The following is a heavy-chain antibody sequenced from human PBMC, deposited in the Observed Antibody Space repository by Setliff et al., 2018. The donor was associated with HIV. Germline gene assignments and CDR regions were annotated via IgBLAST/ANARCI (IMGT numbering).Heavy chain of an antibody. V-gene: IGHV4-31*03. D-gene: IGHD3-10*01. CDR2: IYYTGST. Sequence: KTSETLSLTCTVSGGSISSSGNYWTWIRQRPGKGLEWIGYIYYTGSTCYHPSLKSRVLISVDTSNNLFSLSLRSVTAADTAVYYCARDLSPYGSGDPYYYYGMDVWGQGTTGTVS. CDR3: ARDLSPYGSGDPYYYYGMDV. CDR1: GGSISSSGNY. J-gene: IGHJ6*02.